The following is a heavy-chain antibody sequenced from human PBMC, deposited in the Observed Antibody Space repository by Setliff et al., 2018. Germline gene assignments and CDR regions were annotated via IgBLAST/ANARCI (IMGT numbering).Heavy chain of an antibody. V-gene: IGHV3-48*03. CDR2: ISSSGSTI. Sequence: GGSLRLSCAASGFTFSTYEMNWVRQAPGKGLEWVSYISSSGSTIYYVDSVKGRFTISRDNSKNSLYLQMNSLRAEDTAVYYCARVGGYGWADHWGQGTLVTVSS. J-gene: IGHJ4*02. CDR1: GFTFSTYE. CDR3: ARVGGYGWADH. D-gene: IGHD2-15*01.